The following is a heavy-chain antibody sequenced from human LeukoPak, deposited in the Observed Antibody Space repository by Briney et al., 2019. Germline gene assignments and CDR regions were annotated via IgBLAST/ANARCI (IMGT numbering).Heavy chain of an antibody. V-gene: IGHV3-30*03. Sequence: GRSLRLSCAASGFTFSSYGMHWVRQAPGKGLEWVAVISYDGSNKYYADSVKGRFTISRDNSKNTLYLQMNSLRAEDRAVYYCATGDYFSNGDIVVVPAAFDPWGQGTLVTVSS. J-gene: IGHJ5*02. CDR1: GFTFSSYG. CDR3: ATGDYFSNGDIVVVPAAFDP. D-gene: IGHD2-2*01. CDR2: ISYDGSNK.